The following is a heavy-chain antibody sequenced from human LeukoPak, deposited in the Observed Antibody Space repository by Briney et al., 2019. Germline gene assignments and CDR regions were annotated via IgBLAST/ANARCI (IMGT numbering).Heavy chain of an antibody. CDR2: INPEETGT. CDR3: ARGGLEPVDY. V-gene: IGHV3-74*01. Sequence: GGSLRLSCVGSGFTFSTYWMHWVRQAPAKGLVWVSRINPEETGTNYADSVKGRFTISRDNAKNTLYLQMNSLGAEDTAVYYCARGGLEPVDYWGQGTLVTVSS. J-gene: IGHJ4*02. CDR1: GFTFSTYW. D-gene: IGHD3-16*01.